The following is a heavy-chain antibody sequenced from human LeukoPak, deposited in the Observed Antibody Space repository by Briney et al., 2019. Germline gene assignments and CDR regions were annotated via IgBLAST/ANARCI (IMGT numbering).Heavy chain of an antibody. V-gene: IGHV1-2*02. CDR2: INPTGCA. D-gene: IGHD6-25*01. J-gene: IGHJ4*02. CDR3: ARDLGWSGSH. Sequence: ASVKVSCKASGYTFTGHYMNWVRLAPGQGLEWMGWINPTGCATYAQKFQDRVTMTRDTSINTAYMELSGLRSDDTAVYYWARDLGWSGSHWGQGTLVTVSS. CDR1: GYTFTGHY.